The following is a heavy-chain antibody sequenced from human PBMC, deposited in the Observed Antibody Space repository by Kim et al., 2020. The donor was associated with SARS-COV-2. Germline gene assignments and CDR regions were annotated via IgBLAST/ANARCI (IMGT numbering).Heavy chain of an antibody. D-gene: IGHD3-10*01. V-gene: IGHV4-59*13. CDR3: AGGSGSYYNVGWFDP. CDR2: IYYSGST. J-gene: IGHJ5*02. Sequence: SETLSLTCTVSGDSISSYYWSWIRQPPGKGLEWIGYIYYSGSTNYNPSLKSRVTISVDTSKNQFSLKLSSVTAADTAVYYCAGGSGSYYNVGWFDPWGQGTLVTVSS. CDR1: GDSISSYY.